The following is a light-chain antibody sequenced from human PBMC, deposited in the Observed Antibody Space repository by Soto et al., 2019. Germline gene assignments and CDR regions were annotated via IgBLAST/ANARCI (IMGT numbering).Light chain of an antibody. V-gene: IGKV1-39*01. J-gene: IGKJ2*01. CDR3: QPSYSTPVT. Sequence: DIQMTQSPSSLSASVGDRVTITCRASQSISSYLNWYQQKPGKAPKLLIYAASSLQSGVPSRFSGSGSGTDFTLTISSLQTEDFATYYCQPSYSTPVTFGQGTRWRL. CDR1: QSISSY. CDR2: AAS.